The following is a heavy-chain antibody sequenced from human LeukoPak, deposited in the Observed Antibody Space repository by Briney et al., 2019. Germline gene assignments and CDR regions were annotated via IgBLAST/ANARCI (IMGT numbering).Heavy chain of an antibody. CDR1: GGSVSSYY. J-gene: IGHJ4*02. CDR3: ARHSLRFNLDYYFDY. V-gene: IGHV4-59*08. CDR2: IYYSGST. D-gene: IGHD3-10*01. Sequence: SETLSLTCTVSGGSVSSYYSSWIRQPPGQGLEWIGYIYYSGSTFDNPSLKSRVTISVDTSKNQFSLKLRSLSAADTAIYYCARHSLRFNLDYYFDYWGQRTLVTVSS.